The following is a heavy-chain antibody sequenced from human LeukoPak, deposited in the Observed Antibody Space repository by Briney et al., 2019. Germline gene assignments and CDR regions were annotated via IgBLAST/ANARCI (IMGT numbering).Heavy chain of an antibody. CDR2: IYYSGST. V-gene: IGHV4-39*07. D-gene: IGHD4-23*01. CDR3: ARNGYGGNVEYNWYFDL. J-gene: IGHJ2*01. CDR1: GGSISSGSYY. Sequence: SETLSLTCTVSGGSISSGSYYWGWIRQPPGKGLEWIGSIYYSGSTFNNPSIKSRVLKSRVTISVDTSKNQFSLELNSVTAADTAVYYCARNGYGGNVEYNWYFDLWGRGTLVTVSS.